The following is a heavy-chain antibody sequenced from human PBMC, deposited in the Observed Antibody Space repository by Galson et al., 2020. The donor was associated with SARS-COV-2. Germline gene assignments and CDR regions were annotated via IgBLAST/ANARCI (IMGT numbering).Heavy chain of an antibody. CDR2: IVVGSGNT. D-gene: IGHD3-9*01. CDR1: GFTFTSSS. J-gene: IGHJ6*02. V-gene: IGHV1-58*01. Sequence: SVKVSCKASGFTFTSSSVQWVRQARGQRLEWIGWIVVGSGNTNYAQKFQERVTITRDMSTSTAYIELSSLRSEDTAGYYCAADETTGYYNRRGYYYYGMDVWGQGTTVTVSS. CDR3: AADETTGYYNRRGYYYYGMDV.